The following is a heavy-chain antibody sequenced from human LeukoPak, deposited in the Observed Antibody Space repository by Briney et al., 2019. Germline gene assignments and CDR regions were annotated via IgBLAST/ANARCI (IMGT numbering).Heavy chain of an antibody. CDR2: IYYSGST. Sequence: SETLSLTCTVSGGSISSGGYYWSWIRQHPGKGLEWIGYIYYSGSTNYNPSLKSRVTMSVDTSKNQFSLKLSSVTAADTAVYYCARDMAGTVGATRAFDYWGQGTLVTVSS. CDR1: GGSISSGGYY. D-gene: IGHD1-26*01. CDR3: ARDMAGTVGATRAFDY. V-gene: IGHV4-61*08. J-gene: IGHJ4*02.